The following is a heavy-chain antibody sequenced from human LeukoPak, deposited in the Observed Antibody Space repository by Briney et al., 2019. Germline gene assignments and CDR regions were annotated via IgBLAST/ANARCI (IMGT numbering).Heavy chain of an antibody. V-gene: IGHV3-53*01. J-gene: IGHJ3*02. CDR3: ARVTAQDAFDI. Sequence: QPGGSLRLSCAASGFTVSSNYMSWVRQAPGKGLEWVSVIYSGGSTYYADSVKGRFTISRDNSKNTLYLQMNSLRAEDTAVYYCARVTAQDAFDIWGQGTMVTVST. CDR1: GFTVSSNY. CDR2: IYSGGST.